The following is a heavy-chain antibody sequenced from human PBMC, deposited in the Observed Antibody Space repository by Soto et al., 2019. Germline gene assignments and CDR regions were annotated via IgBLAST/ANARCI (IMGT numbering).Heavy chain of an antibody. D-gene: IGHD6-19*01. J-gene: IGHJ6*02. V-gene: IGHV5-10-1*01. CDR1: GYSFTSYW. CDR2: IDPSDSYT. CDR3: ASPQIHSSGWYYYYGMDV. Sequence: GEPLKISCKGSGYSFTSYWISWVRQMPGKGLEWMGRIDPSDSYTNYSPSFQGHVTISADKSISTAYLQWSSLKASDTAMYYCASPQIHSSGWYYYYGMDVWGQGTTVTVSS.